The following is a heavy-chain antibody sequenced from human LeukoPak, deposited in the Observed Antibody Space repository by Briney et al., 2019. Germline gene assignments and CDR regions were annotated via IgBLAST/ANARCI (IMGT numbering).Heavy chain of an antibody. D-gene: IGHD3-3*01. CDR1: GGSISSYY. V-gene: IGHV4-59*01. Sequence: SWETLSLTCTVSGGSISSYYWSWIRQPPGKGLEWIGYIYYSGSTNYNPSLKSRVTISVDTSKNQFSLKLTSVTAADTAVYYCARGVPEYYDFWSGYFYYFDYWGQGTLVTVSS. CDR2: IYYSGST. CDR3: ARGVPEYYDFWSGYFYYFDY. J-gene: IGHJ4*02.